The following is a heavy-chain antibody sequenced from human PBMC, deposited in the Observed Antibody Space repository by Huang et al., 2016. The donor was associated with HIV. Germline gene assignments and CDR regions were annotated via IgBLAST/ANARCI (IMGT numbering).Heavy chain of an antibody. V-gene: IGHV1-24*01. D-gene: IGHD2-21*01. J-gene: IGHJ3*02. CDR2: VAPEHVET. Sequence: QVQLVQSGAEVKKPGASVKVSCKVSGYTLTELSIHGVRQAPGKGLEWMGGVAPEHVETNYAQNCQRRVTMTEDTSTDTAYMELNSLRSEDTAVYYCATGFDTYYDIWGQGTMVIASS. CDR3: ATGFDTYYDI. CDR1: GYTLTELS.